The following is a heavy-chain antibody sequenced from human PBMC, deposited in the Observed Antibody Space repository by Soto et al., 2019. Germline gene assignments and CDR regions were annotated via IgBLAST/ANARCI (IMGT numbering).Heavy chain of an antibody. CDR2: IIPIFGTA. CDR3: AISSYDFWSGYYSLDSWFDP. D-gene: IGHD3-3*01. Sequence: SVKVSCKASGGTFSSYAISWVRQAPGRGLEWMGGIIPIFGTANYAQKFQGRVTITADESTSTAYMELSSLRSEDTAVYYCAISSYDFWSGYYSLDSWFDPWGQGTLVTVSS. CDR1: GGTFSSYA. V-gene: IGHV1-69*13. J-gene: IGHJ5*02.